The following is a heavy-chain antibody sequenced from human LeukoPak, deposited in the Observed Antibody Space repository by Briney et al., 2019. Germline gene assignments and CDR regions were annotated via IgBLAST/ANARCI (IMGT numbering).Heavy chain of an antibody. CDR2: IYYSGST. Sequence: SETLSLTCTVSGGSISNYYWSWIRQPPGKGLEWIGHIYYSGSTNYNPSLKSRVTISVDTSKNQFSLKLTSVTAADTAMYYCARTYSSNWYSGFDPWGQGTLVTVSS. D-gene: IGHD6-13*01. V-gene: IGHV4-59*13. J-gene: IGHJ5*02. CDR3: ARTYSSNWYSGFDP. CDR1: GGSISNYY.